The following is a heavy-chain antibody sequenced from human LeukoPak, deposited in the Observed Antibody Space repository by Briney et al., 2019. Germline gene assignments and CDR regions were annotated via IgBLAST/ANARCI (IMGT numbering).Heavy chain of an antibody. CDR3: ARVDGGSTGILHT. J-gene: IGHJ5*02. Sequence: PSQTLSLTCTVSGGSISSYYWTWIRQPAGKGLEWIGRFSTTWSTSYNPSLKSRVTMSVDTSKNQFSLRLSSVTPADTAVYYCARVDGGSTGILHTWGQGTLVTVSS. D-gene: IGHD7-27*01. CDR2: FSTTWST. CDR1: GGSISSYY. V-gene: IGHV4-4*07.